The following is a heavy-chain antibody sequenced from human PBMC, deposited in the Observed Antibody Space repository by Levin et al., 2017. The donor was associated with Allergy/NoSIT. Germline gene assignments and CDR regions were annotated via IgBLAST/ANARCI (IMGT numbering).Heavy chain of an antibody. CDR3: ARGRRPPTYYDYYMDV. Sequence: GSLRLSCAVYGGSFSGYYWSWIRQPPGKGLEWIGEINHSGSTNYNPSLKSRVTISVDTSKNQFSLKLSSVTAADTAVYYCARGRRPPTYYDYYMDVWGKGTTVTVSS. CDR2: INHSGST. CDR1: GGSFSGYY. V-gene: IGHV4-34*01. J-gene: IGHJ6*03.